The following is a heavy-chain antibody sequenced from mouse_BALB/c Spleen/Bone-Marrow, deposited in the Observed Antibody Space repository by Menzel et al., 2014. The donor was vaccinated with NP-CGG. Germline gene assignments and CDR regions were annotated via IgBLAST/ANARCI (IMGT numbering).Heavy chain of an antibody. CDR2: IDPENGNT. CDR1: GFNIKDYY. D-gene: IGHD1-1*01. Sequence: EVQLQQSGAELVRPGALVKLSCKASGFNIKDYYMHWVKQRPEQGLEWIGWIDPENGNTIYDPKFQGKASITAYTSSNTAYLQLSSLTSEDTAVYYCASYYGSSYDYFDYWGQGTTLTVSS. J-gene: IGHJ2*01. V-gene: IGHV14-1*02. CDR3: ASYYGSSYDYFDY.